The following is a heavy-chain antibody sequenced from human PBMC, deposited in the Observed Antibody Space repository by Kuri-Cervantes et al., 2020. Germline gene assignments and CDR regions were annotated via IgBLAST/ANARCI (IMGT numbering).Heavy chain of an antibody. V-gene: IGHV1-18*01. CDR3: ARISADSLIYGSGSNYYYGMNV. D-gene: IGHD3-10*01. CDR1: GYDFNSYG. J-gene: IGHJ6*02. Sequence: ASVKVSCKASGYDFNSYGFSWVRQAPGLGLEWMGWINARSGDTKYAQKFQDRVTMTTDTSTTTAYMELRSLRSDDTAVYYCARISADSLIYGSGSNYYYGMNVWGQGTTVTVSS. CDR2: INARSGDT.